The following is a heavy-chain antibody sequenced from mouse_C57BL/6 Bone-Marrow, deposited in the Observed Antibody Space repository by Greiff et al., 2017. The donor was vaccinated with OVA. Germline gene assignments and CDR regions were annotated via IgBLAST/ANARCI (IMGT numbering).Heavy chain of an antibody. CDR1: GYNIKDDY. V-gene: IGHV14-4*01. D-gene: IGHD3-3*01. CDR3: SCPGGTLAMDY. Sequence: VQLQQSGAELVRPGASVKLSCTASGYNIKDDYMHWVKQRPEQGLEWIGWIDPENGDTEYASKFQGKATITADTSSTTAYLQLSSLTAEDTAVYCCSCPGGTLAMDYWGQGTSVTVSS. J-gene: IGHJ4*01. CDR2: IDPENGDT.